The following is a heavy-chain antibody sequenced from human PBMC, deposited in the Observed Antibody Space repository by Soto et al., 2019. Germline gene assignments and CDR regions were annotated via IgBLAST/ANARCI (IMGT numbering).Heavy chain of an antibody. V-gene: IGHV1-18*01. CDR1: GYTFTSYG. Sequence: QVQLVQSGAEVKKSGASVKVSGKASGYTFTSYGISWVRQAPGQGLEWMGWISAYNGNTNYAQKFQGRVTMTTDTSTSTAYMELRSLTSDDTAVYYCARDWSSVAAAGTEGDYWGQGTLVTVSS. CDR2: ISAYNGNT. J-gene: IGHJ4*02. CDR3: ARDWSSVAAAGTEGDY. D-gene: IGHD6-13*01.